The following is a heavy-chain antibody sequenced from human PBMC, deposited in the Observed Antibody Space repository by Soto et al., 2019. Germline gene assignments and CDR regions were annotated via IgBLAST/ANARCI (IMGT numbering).Heavy chain of an antibody. CDR3: AKGRIIQVAPMKWFDA. V-gene: IGHV3-23*01. CDR2: ISGSGGST. D-gene: IGHD5-12*01. CDR1: GFTFSNYA. J-gene: IGHJ5*01. Sequence: GGSLRLSCVASGFTFSNYAMSWVRQAPGKGLEWVSGISGSGGSTNYADSVKGRFTISRDNSKNTLYLQMNSLRAEDTAVYYCAKGRIIQVAPMKWFDAWGQGTLVTVSS.